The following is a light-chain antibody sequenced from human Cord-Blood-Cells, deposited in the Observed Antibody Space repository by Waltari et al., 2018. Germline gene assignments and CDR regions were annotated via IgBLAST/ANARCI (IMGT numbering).Light chain of an antibody. Sequence: QSVLTKPPSVSGAPGQRVTISCTGSSSNIGAGYDAHWYQQLPGTAPKLLICGNSNRPSGVPDRFSVSKSGTSASLAIAGLQAEDEADYYCQSYDSSLSGYVFGTGTKGTVL. V-gene: IGLV1-40*01. J-gene: IGLJ1*01. CDR2: GNS. CDR3: QSYDSSLSGYV. CDR1: SSNIGAGYD.